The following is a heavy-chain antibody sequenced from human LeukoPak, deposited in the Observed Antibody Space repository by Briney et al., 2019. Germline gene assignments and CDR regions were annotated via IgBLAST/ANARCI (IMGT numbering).Heavy chain of an antibody. CDR1: GITLSNYG. CDR3: AKRGVVIRVILVGFHKQAYYFDS. Sequence: GGSLRLSCAVSGITLSNYGMSWVRQAPGKGLEWVAGISDSGGSTNYADSVKGRFTISRDNTKNTLYLQMNSLRAEDTAVYFCAKRGVVIRVILVGFHKQAYYFDSWGQGALVTVSS. CDR2: ISDSGGST. V-gene: IGHV3-23*01. D-gene: IGHD3-10*01. J-gene: IGHJ4*02.